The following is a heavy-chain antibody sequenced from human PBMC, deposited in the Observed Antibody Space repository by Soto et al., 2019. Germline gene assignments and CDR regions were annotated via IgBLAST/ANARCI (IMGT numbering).Heavy chain of an antibody. Sequence: XETLSLTCTVSGGSVGSGSYYRSWIRQPPGKGLEWIGYIYYSGSTNYNPSLKSRVTISVDTSKNQFSLKLSSVTAADTAVYYCAREQAVAGVYYFDYWGQGPLVTVSS. J-gene: IGHJ4*02. V-gene: IGHV4-61*01. CDR1: GGSVGSGSYY. CDR2: IYYSGST. D-gene: IGHD6-19*01. CDR3: AREQAVAGVYYFDY.